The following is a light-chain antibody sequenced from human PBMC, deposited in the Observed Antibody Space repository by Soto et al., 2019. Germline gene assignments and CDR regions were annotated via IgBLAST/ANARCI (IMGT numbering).Light chain of an antibody. J-gene: IGKJ1*01. CDR3: QQRSNWPWT. V-gene: IGKV3-11*01. Sequence: EILLTQSPDTLSSSPGERATLSCRASQSVTTYLAWYQQKPGQAPGLLIYDVSNRPTGIPARFSGSGSGTDFTLTISSLEPEDVAIYYCQQRSNWPWTFGQGTKVEIK. CDR1: QSVTTY. CDR2: DVS.